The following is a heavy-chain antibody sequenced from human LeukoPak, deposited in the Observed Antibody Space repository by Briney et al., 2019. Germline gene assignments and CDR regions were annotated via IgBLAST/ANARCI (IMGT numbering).Heavy chain of an antibody. CDR2: INHSGST. Sequence: SETLSLTCAVYGGSFSGYYWSWIRQPPGKGLEWNGEINHSGSTNYNPSLKSRVTISVDTSKNQFSLKLSSVTAADTAVYYCARGGGYSGYKHGGWGQGTLVTVSS. CDR3: ARGGGYSGYKHGG. J-gene: IGHJ4*02. V-gene: IGHV4-34*01. D-gene: IGHD5-12*01. CDR1: GGSFSGYY.